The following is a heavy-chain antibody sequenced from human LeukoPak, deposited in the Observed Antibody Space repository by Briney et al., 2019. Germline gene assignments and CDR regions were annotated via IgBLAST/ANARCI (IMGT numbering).Heavy chain of an antibody. CDR2: ISYDGSNK. V-gene: IGHV3-30-3*01. Sequence: GGSLRLSCAASGFTFSSYAMHWVRQAPGKGLEWVAVISYDGSNKYYADSVKGRFTISRDNSKNTLYLQMNSLRAEDTAMYYCARDLMPAAMRLGFDYWGQGTLVTISS. CDR1: GFTFSSYA. CDR3: ARDLMPAAMRLGFDY. J-gene: IGHJ4*02. D-gene: IGHD2-2*01.